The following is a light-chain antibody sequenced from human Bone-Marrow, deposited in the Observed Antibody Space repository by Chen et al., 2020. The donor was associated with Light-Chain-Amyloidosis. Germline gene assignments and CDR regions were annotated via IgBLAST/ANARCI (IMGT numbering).Light chain of an antibody. V-gene: IGLV3-25*03. CDR2: RDT. Sequence: SYELTQPPSVSGSPGPPARITCSGDDLPTHYAYWYQQKPGQAPVLVIHRDTERPSGISERFSGSSSGTTATLTISGVQAEDEADYHCQSADSSGTYEVIFGGGTKLTVL. J-gene: IGLJ2*01. CDR3: QSADSSGTYEVI. CDR1: DLPTHY.